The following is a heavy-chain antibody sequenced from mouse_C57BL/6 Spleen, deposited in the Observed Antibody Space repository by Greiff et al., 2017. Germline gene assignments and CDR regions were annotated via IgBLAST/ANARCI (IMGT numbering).Heavy chain of an antibody. J-gene: IGHJ4*01. D-gene: IGHD1-1*01. V-gene: IGHV1-50*01. Sequence: VQLQQPGAELVKPGASVKLSCKASGYTFTSYWMQWVKQRPGQGLEWIGEIDPSDSYTNYNQKFKGKATLTVDTSSSTAYMQLSSLTSEDSAVYYCARYDYYGSNYAMDYWGQGTSVTVSS. CDR2: IDPSDSYT. CDR3: ARYDYYGSNYAMDY. CDR1: GYTFTSYW.